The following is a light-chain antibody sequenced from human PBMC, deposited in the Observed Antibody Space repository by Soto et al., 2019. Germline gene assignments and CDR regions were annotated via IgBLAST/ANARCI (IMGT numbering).Light chain of an antibody. CDR3: AAWDDSLSAVV. CDR2: RND. CDR1: SSNIGSNY. J-gene: IGLJ2*01. Sequence: QSVLTQPPSASGTPGQRVTISCSGSSSNIGSNYVYWYQQFPGSAPKLLIYRNDQRPSGVPDRFSGSNSGTSASLAISGPRSEDEADYYCAAWDDSLSAVVFGGGTKVTVL. V-gene: IGLV1-47*01.